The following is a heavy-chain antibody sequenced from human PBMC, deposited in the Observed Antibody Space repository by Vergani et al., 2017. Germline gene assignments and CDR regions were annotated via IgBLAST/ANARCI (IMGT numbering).Heavy chain of an antibody. CDR3: AIERIVVVVAANYYYVYGMDV. Sequence: QVQLQESGPGLVKPSQTLSLTCTVSGGSISSGDYYWSWIRQPPGKGLEWIGYIYYSGSTYYNPSLKSRVTISVDTSKNQFSLKLSSVTAADTAVYYCAIERIVVVVAANYYYVYGMDVWGQGTTVTVSS. D-gene: IGHD2-15*01. J-gene: IGHJ6*02. CDR1: GGSISSGDYY. V-gene: IGHV4-30-4*08. CDR2: IYYSGST.